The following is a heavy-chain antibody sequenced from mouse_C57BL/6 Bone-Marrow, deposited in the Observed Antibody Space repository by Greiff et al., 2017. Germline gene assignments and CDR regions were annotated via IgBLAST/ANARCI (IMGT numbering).Heavy chain of an antibody. CDR3: ARGGYGTFAY. J-gene: IGHJ3*01. Sequence: QVQLKESGPELVKPGASVKMSCKASGYTFTDYVISWVKQRPGQGLEWIGEIFPGSGSTYYNEKFKGKATLTADKSSNTAYMQLSRLTSEDSAVYFCARGGYGTFAYWGQGTMVTVSA. D-gene: IGHD1-1*01. CDR1: GYTFTDYV. CDR2: IFPGSGST. V-gene: IGHV1-77*01.